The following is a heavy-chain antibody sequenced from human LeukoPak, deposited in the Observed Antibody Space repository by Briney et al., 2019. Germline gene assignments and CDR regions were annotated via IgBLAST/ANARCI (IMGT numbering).Heavy chain of an antibody. J-gene: IGHJ4*02. V-gene: IGHV3-74*01. CDR3: VADLGDYADF. CDR2: IKTDGTYT. Sequence: GGSLRLACAASGFTFSRYWMHWVRQAPGEGLVWVSRIKTDGTYTSNADSVKGRFTISRDNAKSTLYLQMNSLKVEDTAVYYCVADLGDYADFWGQGTLVTVSS. CDR1: GFTFSRYW.